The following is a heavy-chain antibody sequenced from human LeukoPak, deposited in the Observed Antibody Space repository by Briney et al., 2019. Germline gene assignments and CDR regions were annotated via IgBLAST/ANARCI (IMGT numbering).Heavy chain of an antibody. D-gene: IGHD6-13*01. Sequence: GGSLRLSCAASGFTFSSYWMSWVRQAPGKGLEWVANIKQDGSEKYYVDSVKGRFTISRDNAKNSLYLRMNSLRAEDTAVYYCARDSGIAAAGPPLDAFDIWGQGTMVTVSS. J-gene: IGHJ3*02. CDR1: GFTFSSYW. V-gene: IGHV3-7*01. CDR3: ARDSGIAAAGPPLDAFDI. CDR2: IKQDGSEK.